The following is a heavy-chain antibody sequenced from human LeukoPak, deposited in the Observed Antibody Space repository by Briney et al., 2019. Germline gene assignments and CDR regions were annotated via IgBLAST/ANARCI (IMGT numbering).Heavy chain of an antibody. CDR2: INWNGGST. CDR3: ARVSLSPLYYYYYRDV. Sequence: GGSLRLSCAASGFTFDDYGMSWVRQAPGKGLEWVSGINWNGGSTGYADSVKGRFTISRDNAKNSLYLQMNSLRAEDTALYYCARVSLSPLYYYYYRDVWGKGTTVTVSS. J-gene: IGHJ6*03. CDR1: GFTFDDYG. V-gene: IGHV3-20*04.